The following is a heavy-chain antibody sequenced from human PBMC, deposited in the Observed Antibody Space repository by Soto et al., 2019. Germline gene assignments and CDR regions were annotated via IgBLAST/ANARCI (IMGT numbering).Heavy chain of an antibody. CDR2: IYPGDSDT. J-gene: IGHJ5*02. D-gene: IGHD5-12*01. V-gene: IGHV5-51*01. CDR3: ARWGYSGYDLWRHNWFDP. Sequence: PGESLKISCKGSGYSFTSYWIGWVRQMPGKGLEWMGIIYPGDSDTRYSPSFQGQVTISADKSISTAYLQWSSLKASDTATYYCARWGYSGYDLWRHNWFDPWGQGTLVTVSS. CDR1: GYSFTSYW.